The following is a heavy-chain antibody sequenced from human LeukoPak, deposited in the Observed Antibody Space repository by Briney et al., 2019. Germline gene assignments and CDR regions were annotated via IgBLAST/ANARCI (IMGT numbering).Heavy chain of an antibody. CDR2: LYYSGTT. CDR1: GGSISSHY. CDR3: ARTYNWFDP. Sequence: SETLSLTCTVSGGSISSHYWSWIRQPPGKGLEWIGYLYYSGTTNYNPSLKSRVTISLDTSKNQFSLKLSSVTAADTAVYYCARTYNWFDPWGQGTLVTVSS. V-gene: IGHV4-59*11. J-gene: IGHJ5*02.